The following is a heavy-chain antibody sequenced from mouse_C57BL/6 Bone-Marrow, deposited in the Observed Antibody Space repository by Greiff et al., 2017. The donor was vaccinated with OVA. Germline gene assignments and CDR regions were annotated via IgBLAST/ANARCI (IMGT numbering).Heavy chain of an antibody. Sequence: VQLQQSGPGLVQPSQSLSITCTVSGFSLTSYGVHWVRQSPGKGLEWLGVIWSGGSTDYNAAFISRLSISKDNSKGQVFFKMNSLQADDTAIYYCASPSSITTVVDYYAMDYWGQGTSVTVSS. CDR2: IWSGGST. CDR1: GFSLTSYG. J-gene: IGHJ4*01. CDR3: ASPSSITTVVDYYAMDY. V-gene: IGHV2-2*01. D-gene: IGHD1-1*01.